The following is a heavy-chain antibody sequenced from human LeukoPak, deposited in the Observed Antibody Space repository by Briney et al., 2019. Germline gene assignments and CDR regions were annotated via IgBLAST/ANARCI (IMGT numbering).Heavy chain of an antibody. Sequence: PGGSLRLSCAASGFTFSTHAMHWVRQAPDKGLEWVAFIRYDGNNKNYADSAKGRFTISRDNSKNTLFLQMNSLRPDDTAVYYCTRGDDFGSNTRLPKFTWFDPWGQGTLVTVSS. D-gene: IGHD4/OR15-4a*01. CDR3: TRGDDFGSNTRLPKFTWFDP. CDR1: GFTFSTHA. CDR2: IRYDGNNK. J-gene: IGHJ5*02. V-gene: IGHV3-30*02.